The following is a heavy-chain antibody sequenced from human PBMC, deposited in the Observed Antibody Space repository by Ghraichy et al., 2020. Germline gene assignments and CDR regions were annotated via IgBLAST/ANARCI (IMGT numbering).Heavy chain of an antibody. CDR2: ISYDGSNK. V-gene: IGHV3-30*18. CDR1: GFTFSSYG. CDR3: AKDRGSIAVAGYDY. D-gene: IGHD6-19*01. Sequence: GGSLRLSCAASGFTFSSYGMHWVRQAPGKGLEWVAVISYDGSNKYYADSVKGRFTISRDNSKNTLYLQMNSLRAEDTAVYYCAKDRGSIAVAGYDYWGQGTLVTVSS. J-gene: IGHJ4*02.